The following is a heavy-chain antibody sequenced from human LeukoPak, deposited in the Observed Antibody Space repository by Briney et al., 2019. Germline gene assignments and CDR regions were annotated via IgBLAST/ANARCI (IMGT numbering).Heavy chain of an antibody. CDR1: GFTFSRYW. Sequence: PGGSLRLSCAASGFTFSRYWMSWVREAPGKGLEWAANIQQDGSEKYYVDSVKGRFTISRDNAKNSLYLQMNSLKAEDTAMYYCARDDNWGSDYWGQGTLVTVSS. V-gene: IGHV3-7*04. J-gene: IGHJ4*02. CDR2: IQQDGSEK. CDR3: ARDDNWGSDY. D-gene: IGHD7-27*01.